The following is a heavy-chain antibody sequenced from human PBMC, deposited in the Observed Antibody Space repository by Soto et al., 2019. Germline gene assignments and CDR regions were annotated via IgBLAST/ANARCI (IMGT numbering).Heavy chain of an antibody. D-gene: IGHD2-15*01. CDR1: GFTFSNAW. CDR3: TTDHPAATSYFDY. J-gene: IGHJ4*02. CDR2: IKTKTGSGTT. V-gene: IGHV3-15*01. Sequence: GGSLRLSCAASGFTFSNAWRSWVRQAPGKGLEWVGRIKTKTGSGTTEYAAPVKGRFTISRDNSKNTLYLQMNSLKTADTAVYYCTTDHPAATSYFDYWGQGTLVTVSS.